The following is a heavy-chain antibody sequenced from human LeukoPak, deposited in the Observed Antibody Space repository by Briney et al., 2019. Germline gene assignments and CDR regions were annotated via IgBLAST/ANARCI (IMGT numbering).Heavy chain of an antibody. CDR1: GVSISNDY. CDR3: ARGLLLPSGFLTDY. CDR2: VYYGGST. Sequence: SETLSLTCTVSGVSISNDYGSWIRQTPGKGLEWIGYVYYGGSTNHNPSLKSRVTMSLDTSKNQFSLRLSSVTAADTAVYYCARGLLLPSGFLTDYWGQGTLVTVSS. J-gene: IGHJ4*02. V-gene: IGHV4-59*01. D-gene: IGHD3-3*01.